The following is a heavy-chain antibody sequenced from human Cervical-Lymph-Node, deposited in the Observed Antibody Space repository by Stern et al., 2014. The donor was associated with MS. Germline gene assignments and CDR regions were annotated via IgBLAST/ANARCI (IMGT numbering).Heavy chain of an antibody. D-gene: IGHD3-3*01. V-gene: IGHV4-39*01. CDR2: IYYSGST. Sequence: QVQLQESGPGLVKPSETLSLTCTVSGDSISSSSYYWGYIRQPPGKGLEWIGSIYYSGSTYYNPSLKSRVTISVDTSKHQFSLTLISVTATDTAVYYCARQSFLQRFLEWPERFDPWGQGTLVTVSS. CDR1: GDSISSSSYY. CDR3: ARQSFLQRFLEWPERFDP. J-gene: IGHJ5*02.